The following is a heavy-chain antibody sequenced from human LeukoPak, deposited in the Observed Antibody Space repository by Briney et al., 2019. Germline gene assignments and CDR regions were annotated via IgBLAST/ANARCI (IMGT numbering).Heavy chain of an antibody. J-gene: IGHJ4*02. CDR1: GGSISSYY. V-gene: IGHV4-59*01. Sequence: SETLSLTCTVSGGSISSYYWSWIRQPPGKGLEWIGYIYYSGSTNYNPSLKSRVTISVDTSKNQFSLKLSSVTAADTAVDYCARVLSGYDSVWGQGTLVTVSS. CDR2: IYYSGST. D-gene: IGHD5-12*01. CDR3: ARVLSGYDSV.